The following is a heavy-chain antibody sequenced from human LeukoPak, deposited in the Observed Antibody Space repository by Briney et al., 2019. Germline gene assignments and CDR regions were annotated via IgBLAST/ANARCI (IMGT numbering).Heavy chain of an antibody. CDR1: GYTFTGYY. Sequence: ASVKVSCKASGYTFTGYYMHWVRQATGQGLEWMGWMNPNSGNTDYLQKFQGRITITRNTSISTAYMELSSLRSEDTAVYYCARGGYYYDSSGEYFQHWGQGTLVAVSS. J-gene: IGHJ1*01. CDR2: MNPNSGNT. V-gene: IGHV1-8*03. D-gene: IGHD3-22*01. CDR3: ARGGYYYDSSGEYFQH.